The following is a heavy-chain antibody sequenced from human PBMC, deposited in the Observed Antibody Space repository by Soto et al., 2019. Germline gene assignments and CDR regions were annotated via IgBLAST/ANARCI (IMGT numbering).Heavy chain of an antibody. J-gene: IGHJ4*02. V-gene: IGHV4-61*03. CDR2: IHYSGST. Sequence: AETLSLTCTVSGGSVSSGSFYWSWIRQPPGKGLEWIGNIHYSGSTNHNPSLKSRVTISVDTSKNHVSLNLSSVTAADTAVYFCARDSSKDSRDEAHLYYFAYWGQGTQVTVSS. CDR1: GGSVSSGSFY. D-gene: IGHD3-22*01. CDR3: ARDSSKDSRDEAHLYYFAY.